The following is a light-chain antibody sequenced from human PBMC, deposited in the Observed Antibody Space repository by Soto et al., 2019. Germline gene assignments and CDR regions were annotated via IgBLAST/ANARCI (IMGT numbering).Light chain of an antibody. Sequence: DIQMTQSPSSLSASVGDRVTITCRASQGFSNYLAWYQQKPGKVPMLPIYATSALQSGVTSRFSGSGSGTDFTLTISSLQPEDVATYYSQKYSDVPFTFGHGTKVDIK. J-gene: IGKJ3*01. V-gene: IGKV1-27*01. CDR3: QKYSDVPFT. CDR1: QGFSNY. CDR2: ATS.